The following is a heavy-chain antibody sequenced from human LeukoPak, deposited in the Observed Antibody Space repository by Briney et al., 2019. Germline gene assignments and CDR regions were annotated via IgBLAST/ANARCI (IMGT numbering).Heavy chain of an antibody. CDR1: GGSISSYY. V-gene: IGHV4-59*05. CDR2: IYYSGST. CDR3: ARTGELPFDY. J-gene: IGHJ4*02. D-gene: IGHD1-26*01. Sequence: SETLSLTCTVSGGSISSYYWSWIRQPPGKGLEWIGSIYYSGSTYYNPSLKSRVTISVDTSKNQFSLKLSSVTAADTAVYYCARTGELPFDYWGQGTLVTVSS.